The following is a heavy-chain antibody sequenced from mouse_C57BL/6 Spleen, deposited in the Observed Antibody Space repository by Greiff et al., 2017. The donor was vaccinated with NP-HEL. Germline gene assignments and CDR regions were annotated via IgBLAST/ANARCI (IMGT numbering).Heavy chain of an antibody. D-gene: IGHD2-14*01. V-gene: IGHV1-80*01. Sequence: VQLQQSGAELVKPGASVKISCKASGYAFSSYWMNWVKQRPGKGLEWIGQIYPGDGDTNYNGKFKGQATLTAAKSSSTAYMQLSSLNSADSAVYFGARAGTTKYYFDDWGQGTTLTVSS. J-gene: IGHJ2*01. CDR3: ARAGTTKYYFDD. CDR1: GYAFSSYW. CDR2: IYPGDGDT.